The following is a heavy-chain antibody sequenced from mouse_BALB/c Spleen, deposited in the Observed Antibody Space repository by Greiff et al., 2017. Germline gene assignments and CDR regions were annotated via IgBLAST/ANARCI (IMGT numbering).Heavy chain of an antibody. J-gene: IGHJ4*01. Sequence: EVQRVESGGDLVKPGGSLKLSCAASGFTFSSYGMSWVRQTPDKRLEWVATISSGGSYTYYPDSVKGRFTISRDNAKNTLYLQMSSLKSEDTAMYYCARQRGITTVASMDYWGQGTSVTVSS. V-gene: IGHV5-6*01. CDR1: GFTFSSYG. CDR3: ARQRGITTVASMDY. CDR2: ISSGGSYT. D-gene: IGHD1-1*01.